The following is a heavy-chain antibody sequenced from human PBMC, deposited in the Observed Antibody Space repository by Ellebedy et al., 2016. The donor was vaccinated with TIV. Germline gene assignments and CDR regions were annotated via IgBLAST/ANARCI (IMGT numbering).Heavy chain of an antibody. J-gene: IGHJ4*02. CDR2: IYYSGST. V-gene: IGHV4-59*08. D-gene: IGHD1-26*01. CDR1: GGSISSYY. Sequence: MPGGSLRLSCTVSGGSISSYYWSWIRQPPGKGLEWIGYIYYSGSTNYNPSLKSRVTISVDTSKNQFSLKLSSVTAADTAVYYCARHGFMGGGSYPYYFDYWGQGTLVTVSS. CDR3: ARHGFMGGGSYPYYFDY.